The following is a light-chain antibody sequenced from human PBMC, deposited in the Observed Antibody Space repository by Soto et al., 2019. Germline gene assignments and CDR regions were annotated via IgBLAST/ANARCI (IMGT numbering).Light chain of an antibody. J-gene: IGLJ1*01. CDR3: SSFTASYFYV. CDR1: GSDIGAYNY. Sequence: QSVLTQPASVSGSPGQSMTISCTGSGSDIGAYNYVSWYQQHPGKAPKLLIHGVTRRPSGVSSRFSASKSAYTASLTISGLQAEDEATYFCSSFTASYFYVFGPGTEVTVL. CDR2: GVT. V-gene: IGLV2-14*01.